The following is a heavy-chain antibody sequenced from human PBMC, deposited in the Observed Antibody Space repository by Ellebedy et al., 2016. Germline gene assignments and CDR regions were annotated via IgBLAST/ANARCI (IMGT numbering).Heavy chain of an antibody. CDR1: GFTFDDYT. J-gene: IGHJ4*02. V-gene: IGHV3-9*01. Sequence: SLKISXAASGFTFDDYTMHWVRQAPGKGLEWVSGISWNSGSIGYADSVKGRFTISRDNAKNSLYLQMNSLRAEDTALYYCAKDSTGYSSGPDYWGQGTLVTVSS. D-gene: IGHD6-19*01. CDR2: ISWNSGSI. CDR3: AKDSTGYSSGPDY.